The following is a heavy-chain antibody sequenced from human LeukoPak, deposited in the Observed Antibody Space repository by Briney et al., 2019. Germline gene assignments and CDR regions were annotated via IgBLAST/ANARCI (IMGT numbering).Heavy chain of an antibody. CDR3: AKDFAYYYDSSGPPDAFDI. CDR2: ISSSSSYI. J-gene: IGHJ3*02. V-gene: IGHV3-21*01. D-gene: IGHD3-22*01. Sequence: PGGSLRLSCAASGFTFSSYSMNWVRQAPGKGLEWVSSISSSSSYIYYADSVKGRFTISRDNAKNSLYLQMNSLRAEDTAVYYCAKDFAYYYDSSGPPDAFDIWGQGTMVTVSS. CDR1: GFTFSSYS.